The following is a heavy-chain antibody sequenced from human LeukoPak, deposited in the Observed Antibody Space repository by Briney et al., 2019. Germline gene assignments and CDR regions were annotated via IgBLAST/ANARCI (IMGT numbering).Heavy chain of an antibody. Sequence: GGSLRFSCAASGFTFTDYGMHWVRQAPGKGLEWVAFIRFDGSNKYYADSVKGRFTISRDNSKNTLYLQINSLRTEDTAVYYCAKEGTASKPSDLDYWGQGTLVTVSS. CDR2: IRFDGSNK. CDR1: GFTFTDYG. J-gene: IGHJ4*02. CDR3: AKEGTASKPSDLDY. D-gene: IGHD1-1*01. V-gene: IGHV3-30*02.